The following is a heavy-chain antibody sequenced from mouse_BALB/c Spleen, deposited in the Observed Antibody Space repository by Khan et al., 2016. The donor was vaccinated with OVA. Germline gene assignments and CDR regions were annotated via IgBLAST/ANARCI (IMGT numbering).Heavy chain of an antibody. Sequence: QVQLQQSGAELVRPGASVKLSCKTSGYILTSYWIHWVKQRSGQGLEWFARIYPGTDNSYYNEKLKDKVTLTADKSSSTVYMQLSSLKSEDSAVYFCAREEALYYFDYWGQGTTLTVSS. V-gene: IGHV1S132*01. J-gene: IGHJ2*01. D-gene: IGHD3-2*02. CDR1: GYILTSYW. CDR3: AREEALYYFDY. CDR2: IYPGTDNS.